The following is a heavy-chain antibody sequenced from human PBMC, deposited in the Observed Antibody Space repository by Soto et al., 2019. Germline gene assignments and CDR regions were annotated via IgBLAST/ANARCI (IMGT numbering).Heavy chain of an antibody. J-gene: IGHJ4*02. V-gene: IGHV1-46*01. CDR1: GYTFTNYY. D-gene: IGHD2-2*01. CDR3: ARSAQYDY. CDR2: INPNGGRT. Sequence: QVQLMQSGAEVKKPGASVRVSCKASGYTFTNYYVHWVRQAPGQGLEWMGFINPNGGRTSYAQKFQGRFTVTPDTSTRTVYLQLSSLRSEDTAVFYCARSAQYDYWGQGNLVTVSS.